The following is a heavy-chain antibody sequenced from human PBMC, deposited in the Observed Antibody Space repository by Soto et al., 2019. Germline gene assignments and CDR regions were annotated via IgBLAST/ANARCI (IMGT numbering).Heavy chain of an antibody. Sequence: EVQLLQSGGDLVQPGGSLRLSCVASGFSFRSYAMGWVRQAPGKGLDWVSSISAGGDGTYYADSVKGRFTVSRDNSKYTLYLQINSLRADDTAVYSCADGWRYPYFWGQGPLVTVSS. CDR2: ISAGGDGT. J-gene: IGHJ4*02. D-gene: IGHD1-26*01. CDR3: ADGWRYPYF. CDR1: GFSFRSYA. V-gene: IGHV3-23*01.